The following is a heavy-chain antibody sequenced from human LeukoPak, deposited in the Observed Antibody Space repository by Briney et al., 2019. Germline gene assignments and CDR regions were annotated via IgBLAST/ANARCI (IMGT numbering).Heavy chain of an antibody. CDR2: INPNSGGT. CDR3: AKEDDLWSGPFDY. D-gene: IGHD3-3*01. J-gene: IGHJ4*02. V-gene: IGHV1-2*02. Sequence: ASVKVSCKASGYTFTGYYMHWVRQAPGQGLEWMGWINPNSGGTNYVQKFQGRVTMTRDTSISTAYMELSRLRSDDTAVYYCAKEDDLWSGPFDYWGQGTLVTVSS. CDR1: GYTFTGYY.